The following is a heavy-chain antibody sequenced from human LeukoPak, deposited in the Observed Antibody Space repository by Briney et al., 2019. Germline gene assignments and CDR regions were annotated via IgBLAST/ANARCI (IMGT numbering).Heavy chain of an antibody. CDR2: ISGSGGGT. D-gene: IGHD2-15*01. J-gene: IGHJ2*01. CDR3: ARRALVVATSYWSFDL. V-gene: IGHV3-23*01. Sequence: GASLRLSCAASGFTFSSYAMSWVRQAPGEGLEWVSGISGSGGGTFYADSVEGRFTISRDSSQNTLYLQINSLRAEDTAVYSCARRALVVATSYWSFDLWGRGTLVTVSS. CDR1: GFTFSSYA.